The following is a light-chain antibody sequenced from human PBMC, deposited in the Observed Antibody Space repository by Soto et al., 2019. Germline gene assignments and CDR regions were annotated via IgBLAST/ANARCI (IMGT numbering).Light chain of an antibody. Sequence: EIVLTQSPCTLSLSPGESATLSCRATRSVSSYLAWYQQKPGQAPRLLIYDASSRPTDIPARFSGSGSGTDFTLTISSLEPEDFALYYCQQRSNWPITFGQGTLLEVK. J-gene: IGKJ5*01. V-gene: IGKV3-11*01. CDR1: RSVSSY. CDR2: DAS. CDR3: QQRSNWPIT.